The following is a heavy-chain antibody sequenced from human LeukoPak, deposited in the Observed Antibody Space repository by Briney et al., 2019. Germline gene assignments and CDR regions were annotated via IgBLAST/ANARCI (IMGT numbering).Heavy chain of an antibody. CDR1: GYSISSGYY. Sequence: SETLSLTCTVSGYSISSGYYWGWIRQLPGKGLEWIGEINHSGSTNYNPSLKSRVTISVDTSKNQFSLKLSSVTAADTAVYYCARRPRKYYDILTGYYVNRFDPWGQGTLVTVSS. CDR2: INHSGST. V-gene: IGHV4-38-2*02. D-gene: IGHD3-9*01. J-gene: IGHJ5*02. CDR3: ARRPRKYYDILTGYYVNRFDP.